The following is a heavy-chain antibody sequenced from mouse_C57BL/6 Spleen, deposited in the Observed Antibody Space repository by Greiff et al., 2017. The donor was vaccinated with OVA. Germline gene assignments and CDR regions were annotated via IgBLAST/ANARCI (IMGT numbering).Heavy chain of an antibody. J-gene: IGHJ1*03. V-gene: IGHV14-3*01. D-gene: IGHD2-4*01. Sequence: EVMLVESVAELVRPGASVKLSCTASGFNIKNTYMHWVKQRPEQGLEWIGRIDPANGNTKYAPKFQGKATITADTSSNTAYLQLSSLTSEDTAIYYCARDYDRSYWYFDVWGTGTTVTVSS. CDR2: IDPANGNT. CDR1: GFNIKNTY. CDR3: ARDYDRSYWYFDV.